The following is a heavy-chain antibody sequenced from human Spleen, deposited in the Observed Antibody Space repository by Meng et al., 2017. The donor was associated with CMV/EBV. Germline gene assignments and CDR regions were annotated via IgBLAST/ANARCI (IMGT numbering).Heavy chain of an antibody. CDR2: IYYNGNT. CDR1: GGSGSRGSYY. V-gene: IGHV4-61*01. Sequence: LTCTVSGGSGSRGSYYWSWIRQPPGKGLEWIGYIYYNGNTFYNPSLKGRVTISGDTSKNQFSLKVNSLTAADTAVYYCALTTDNWFDPWGHGILVTVSS. J-gene: IGHJ5*02. D-gene: IGHD4-11*01. CDR3: ALTTDNWFDP.